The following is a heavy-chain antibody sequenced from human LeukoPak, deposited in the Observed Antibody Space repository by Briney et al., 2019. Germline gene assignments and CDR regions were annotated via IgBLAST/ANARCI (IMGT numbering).Heavy chain of an antibody. CDR1: GFTFSSYA. CDR3: AKWSMRGTYGMDV. V-gene: IGHV3-30-3*02. J-gene: IGHJ6*02. Sequence: GGSLRLSCAASGFTFSSYAMHWVRQAPGKGLEWVAVISYDGSNKYYADSVKGRFTISRDNSKNTLYLQMNSLRAEDTAVYYCAKWSMRGTYGMDVWGQGTTVTVSS. CDR2: ISYDGSNK.